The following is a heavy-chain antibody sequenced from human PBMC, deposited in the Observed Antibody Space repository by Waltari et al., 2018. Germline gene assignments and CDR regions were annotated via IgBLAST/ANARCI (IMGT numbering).Heavy chain of an antibody. CDR3: ARGRMGYDFWSGYYGYYYYGMDV. D-gene: IGHD3-3*01. CDR2: INHSGST. Sequence: QVQLQQWGAGLLKPSETLSLTCAVYGGSFSGYYWSWIRQPPGKGLEWIGEINHSGSTNYNPSLKSRVTISVDTSKTQFSLKLSSVTAADTAVYYCARGRMGYDFWSGYYGYYYYGMDVWGQGTTVTVSS. CDR1: GGSFSGYY. J-gene: IGHJ6*02. V-gene: IGHV4-34*01.